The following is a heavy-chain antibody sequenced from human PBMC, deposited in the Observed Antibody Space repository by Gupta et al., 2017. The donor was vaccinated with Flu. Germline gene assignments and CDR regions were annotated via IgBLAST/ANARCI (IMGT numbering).Heavy chain of an antibody. CDR3: ARGHWDN. J-gene: IGHJ4*02. Sequence: EVLLVESGGGLVQPGGSLRLSCTASGFAFNSYEMSWVRQAPGRGLEWVAFFSSSAVTSDTDPVRGRFTISRDNANNLLYLQMSSLRGEDTAVYYCARGHWDNWGQGTLVTVSS. V-gene: IGHV3-48*03. CDR1: GFAFNSYE. CDR2: FSSSAVT.